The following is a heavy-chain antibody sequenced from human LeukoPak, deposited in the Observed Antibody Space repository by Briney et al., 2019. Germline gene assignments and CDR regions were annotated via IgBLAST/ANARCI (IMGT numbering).Heavy chain of an antibody. D-gene: IGHD3-3*01. V-gene: IGHV3-11*05. CDR1: EFTFSDYY. Sequence: PGGSLRLSCTASEFTFSDYYMSWIRQAPGKGLEWVSYISGSSNYTNYADSAKGRFSISRDNAKNSLYLQMNSLRAEDTAVYYCARDTVLSGYYTFDYWGQGTLVTVSS. CDR3: ARDTVLSGYYTFDY. J-gene: IGHJ4*02. CDR2: ISGSSNYT.